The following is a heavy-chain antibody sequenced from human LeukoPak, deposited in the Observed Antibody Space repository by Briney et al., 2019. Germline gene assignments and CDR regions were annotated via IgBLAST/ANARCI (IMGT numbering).Heavy chain of an antibody. Sequence: GGSLGLSCAASGFTFGSYAMSWVRQAPGKGLEWVSGISGSGGSTYYADSVKGRFTISRDNSKNTLYLQMNSLRAEDTAVYYCAKNGGLVGTTPIDYWGQGTLVTVSS. J-gene: IGHJ4*02. CDR2: ISGSGGST. CDR3: AKNGGLVGTTPIDY. V-gene: IGHV3-23*01. D-gene: IGHD1-26*01. CDR1: GFTFGSYA.